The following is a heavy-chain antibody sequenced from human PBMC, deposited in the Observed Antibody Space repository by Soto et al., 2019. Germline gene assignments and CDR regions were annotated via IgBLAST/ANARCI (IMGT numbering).Heavy chain of an antibody. D-gene: IGHD2-15*01. V-gene: IGHV3-23*01. J-gene: IGHJ6*02. Sequence: GGSLRLSCAASGFTFTNYAMNWVRQAPGKGLEWVSVISGSGESTFYADSVKGRFTISRDNSKNTLYLQMNSLRAEDTAVYFCAKDFGDIVVVVLAPYGMDVWGQGTTVTVSS. CDR3: AKDFGDIVVVVLAPYGMDV. CDR1: GFTFTNYA. CDR2: ISGSGEST.